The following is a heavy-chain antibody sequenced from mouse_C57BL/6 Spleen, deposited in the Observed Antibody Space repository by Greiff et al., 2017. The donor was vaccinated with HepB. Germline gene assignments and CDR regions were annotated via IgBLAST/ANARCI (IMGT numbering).Heavy chain of an antibody. Sequence: EVKVVESGGGLVKPGGSLKLSCAASGFTFSSYAMSWVRQTPEKRLEWVATISDGGSYTYYPDNVKGRFTISRDNAKNNLYLQMSHLKSEDTAMYYCARDEGYWYFDVWGTGTTVTVSS. CDR1: GFTFSSYA. J-gene: IGHJ1*03. CDR3: ARDEGYWYFDV. V-gene: IGHV5-4*01. CDR2: ISDGGSYT.